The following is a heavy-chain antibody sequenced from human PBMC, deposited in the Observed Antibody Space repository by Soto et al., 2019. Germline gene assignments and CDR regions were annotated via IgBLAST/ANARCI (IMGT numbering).Heavy chain of an antibody. J-gene: IGHJ4*02. V-gene: IGHV3-30*03. D-gene: IGHD1-1*01. Sequence: QVQLVESGGGVVQPGRSLRLSCAAPGFTFSTYGMHWVRQAAGKGLEWVAVISYDGGNKYYVDSVKGRFTISRDNCKNTLYLQMNSMRAEDTAVYYCARQEGDNYYFDYCGRGTLVTVSS. CDR1: GFTFSTYG. CDR2: ISYDGGNK. CDR3: ARQEGDNYYFDY.